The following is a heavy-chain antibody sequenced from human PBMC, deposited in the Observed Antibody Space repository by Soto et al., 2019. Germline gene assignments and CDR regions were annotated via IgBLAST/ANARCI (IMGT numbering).Heavy chain of an antibody. V-gene: IGHV4-34*01. Sequence: SETLSLTCAVYGGSFSGYYWSWIRQPPGKGLEWIGEINHSGSTNYNPSLKSRVTISVDTSKNQCSLKLSSVTAADTAVYYCARGRAVVTAIQGRWFDPWGQGTLVTVSS. J-gene: IGHJ5*02. CDR3: ARGRAVVTAIQGRWFDP. CDR1: GGSFSGYY. CDR2: INHSGST. D-gene: IGHD2-21*02.